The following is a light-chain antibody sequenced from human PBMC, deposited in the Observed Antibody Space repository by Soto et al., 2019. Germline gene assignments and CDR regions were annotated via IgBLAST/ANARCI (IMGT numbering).Light chain of an antibody. J-gene: IGLJ2*01. CDR2: GNN. CDR3: AAWDDSLSGPV. Sequence: QSVLTQPPSASGTPGQRVTISCSGSRSNIGSNYVYWYHQLPGTAPKLLIHGNNQRPSGVPDRFSGSKSGTSASLAIRGLRSEDEADYYCAAWDDSLSGPVFGGGTKLTVL. CDR1: RSNIGSNY. V-gene: IGLV1-47*02.